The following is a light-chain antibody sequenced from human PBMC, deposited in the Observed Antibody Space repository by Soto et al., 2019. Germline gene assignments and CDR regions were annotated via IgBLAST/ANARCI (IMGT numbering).Light chain of an antibody. CDR3: EHLDTYPLT. CDR2: ASS. J-gene: IGKJ4*01. Sequence: IQVTQSPSSLSASVGDRVTITCRASQGIHTYVAWYQQKPGKAPKLLIYASSTLQSGVPSRFSGSGSGTDFTLTIRSLQPEEFATYYCEHLDTYPLTFGGGTRVQIK. CDR1: QGIHTY. V-gene: IGKV1-9*01.